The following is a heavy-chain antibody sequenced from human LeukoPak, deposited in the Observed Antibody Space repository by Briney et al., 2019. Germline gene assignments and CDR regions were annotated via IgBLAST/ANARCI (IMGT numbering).Heavy chain of an antibody. CDR2: ISYDGSNK. D-gene: IGHD1-26*01. CDR1: GFTFSSYG. Sequence: PGRSLRLSCAASGFTFSSYGMHWVRQAPGKGLEWVALISYDGSNKYYADSVKGRFTISRDNSKNTLYLQMNSLRAEDTAVYYCAEARHIVGATPFDYWGQGTLVTVSS. CDR3: AEARHIVGATPFDY. V-gene: IGHV3-30*18. J-gene: IGHJ4*02.